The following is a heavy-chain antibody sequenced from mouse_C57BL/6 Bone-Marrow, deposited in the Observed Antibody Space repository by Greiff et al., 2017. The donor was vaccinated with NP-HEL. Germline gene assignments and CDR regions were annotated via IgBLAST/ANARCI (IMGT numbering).Heavy chain of an antibody. CDR2: IHPSDSDT. D-gene: IGHD2-5*01. CDR1: GYTFTSYW. CDR3: AIGNYSNYGYFDY. Sequence: VKLQQPGAELVKPGASVKVSCKASGYTFTSYWMHWVKQRPGQGLEWIGRIHPSDSDTNYNQKFKGKATLTVDKSSSTAYMQLSSLTSEDAAVYYCAIGNYSNYGYFDYWGQGTTLTVSS. J-gene: IGHJ2*01. V-gene: IGHV1-74*01.